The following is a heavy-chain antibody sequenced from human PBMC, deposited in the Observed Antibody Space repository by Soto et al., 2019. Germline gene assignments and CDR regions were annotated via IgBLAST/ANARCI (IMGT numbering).Heavy chain of an antibody. J-gene: IGHJ6*02. V-gene: IGHV3-30*18. CDR2: ISHDGSNK. CDR1: GFTFSSYG. Sequence: QVQLVESGGGVVQPGRSLRLSCAASGFTFSSYGMHWVRQAPGKGLEWVAVISHDGSNKYFADSMKGRFTISRDNSQNTLYLQMSSMRGEDTAVYYCTKQLLAVAGYLHGMDVWGQGTTVTVSS. CDR3: TKQLLAVAGYLHGMDV. D-gene: IGHD6-19*01.